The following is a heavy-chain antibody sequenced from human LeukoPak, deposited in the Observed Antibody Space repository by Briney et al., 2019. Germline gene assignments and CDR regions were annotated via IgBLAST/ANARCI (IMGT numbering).Heavy chain of an antibody. CDR2: ISDSGGST. J-gene: IGHJ4*02. Sequence: GGSLRLSCAASGFTFSSYAMSWVRQAPGKGLEWVSAISDSGGSTYYADSVKGRFTISRDNSKNTLYLQMNSLRAEDTAVYYCAKSSSSWYSAYFDYWGQGTLVTASS. D-gene: IGHD6-13*01. CDR3: AKSSSSWYSAYFDY. V-gene: IGHV3-23*01. CDR1: GFTFSSYA.